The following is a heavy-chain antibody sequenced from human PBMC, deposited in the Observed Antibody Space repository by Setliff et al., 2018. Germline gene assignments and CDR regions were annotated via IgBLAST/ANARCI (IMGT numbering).Heavy chain of an antibody. J-gene: IGHJ3*02. V-gene: IGHV4-31*11. Sequence: SETLSLTCAVSGYSISSGGYYWSWIRQHPGKGLEWIGYIYYSGSTYYNPSLKSRVTISVDTSKNQFSLKLSSVTAADTAVYYCARVARVVLSRNAFDIWGQGTMVTVSS. D-gene: IGHD2-2*01. CDR3: ARVARVVLSRNAFDI. CDR2: IYYSGST. CDR1: GYSISSGGYY.